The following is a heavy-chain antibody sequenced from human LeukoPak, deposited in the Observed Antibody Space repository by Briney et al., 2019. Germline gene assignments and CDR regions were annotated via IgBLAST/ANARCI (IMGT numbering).Heavy chain of an antibody. CDR2: ISPNSGGT. CDR1: GYTFTGYY. D-gene: IGHD6-19*01. V-gene: IGHV1-2*02. Sequence: GASVKVSCKASGYTFTGYYMHWVRQAPGQGLEWMGWISPNSGGTNYAQKSQGRVTMTRDTSISTAYMELSRLRSDDTAVYYCARDSPPGIAVAGPGYWGQGTLVTVSS. J-gene: IGHJ4*02. CDR3: ARDSPPGIAVAGPGY.